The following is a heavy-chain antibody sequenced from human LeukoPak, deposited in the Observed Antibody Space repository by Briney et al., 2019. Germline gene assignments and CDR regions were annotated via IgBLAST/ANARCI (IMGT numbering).Heavy chain of an antibody. CDR2: MNPNSGNT. Sequence: ASVKVSCKASGYTFTSYDNNWVRQATGQGLEWMGWMNPNSGNTGYAQKFQGRVTMTRNTSISTAYMELSSLRSEDTAVYYCARGKRYSYGYLLYWGQGTLVTVSS. CDR3: ARGKRYSYGYLLY. CDR1: GYTFTSYD. V-gene: IGHV1-8*01. D-gene: IGHD5-18*01. J-gene: IGHJ4*02.